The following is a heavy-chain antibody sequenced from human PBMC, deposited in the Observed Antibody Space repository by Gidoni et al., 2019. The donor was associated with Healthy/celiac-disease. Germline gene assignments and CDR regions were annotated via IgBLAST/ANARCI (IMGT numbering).Heavy chain of an antibody. Sequence: QVQLVESGGGVVKPGRSLSLPCAASGFTLSSYAMHWVRQAPGKGLEWVAVISYDGSNKYYADSVKGRFTISRDNSKNTLYLQMNSLRAEDTAVYYCARGGQLLPEYFQHWGQGTLVTVSS. CDR3: ARGGQLLPEYFQH. CDR2: ISYDGSNK. CDR1: GFTLSSYA. V-gene: IGHV3-30*04. D-gene: IGHD2-2*01. J-gene: IGHJ1*01.